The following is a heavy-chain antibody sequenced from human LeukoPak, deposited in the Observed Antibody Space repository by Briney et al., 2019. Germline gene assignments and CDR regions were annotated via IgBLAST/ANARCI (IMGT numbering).Heavy chain of an antibody. CDR3: AGQTIAARHRGYCFDY. D-gene: IGHD6-6*01. J-gene: IGHJ4*02. V-gene: IGHV4-59*03. CDR2: MYYNGSP. Sequence: SETLSLTCTVSGDSINNYYWSWIRQPPGKGLEWIGYMYYNGSPNYNPSLKSRVTISVDRSKKQFSLKLTSVTAADTAVYYCAGQTIAARHRGYCFDYWGQGTLVTVSS. CDR1: GDSINNYY.